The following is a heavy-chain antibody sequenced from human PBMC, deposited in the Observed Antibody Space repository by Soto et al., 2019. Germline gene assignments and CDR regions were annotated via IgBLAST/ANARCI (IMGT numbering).Heavy chain of an antibody. V-gene: IGHV3-9*01. D-gene: IGHD5-18*01. CDR1: GFTFDDYA. CDR2: ISWNSGNI. CDR3: VRSKGGYSYGTPFDY. J-gene: IGHJ4*02. Sequence: EVQLEESGGALVQPGRSLRLSGAASGFTFDDYAMYWVRQVLGKGLEWVSSISWNSGNIGYADSVKGRFTTSRDNAENSLYLQMNSLRPEDTALYYCVRSKGGYSYGTPFDYWGQGTLVTVSS.